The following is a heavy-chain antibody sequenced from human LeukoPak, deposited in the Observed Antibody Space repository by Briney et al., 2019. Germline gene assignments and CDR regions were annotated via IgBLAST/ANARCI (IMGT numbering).Heavy chain of an antibody. J-gene: IGHJ5*02. CDR2: INPQSGGT. CDR3: ARGSYWYDA. CDR1: GYTFTDYY. Sequence: ASVKVSCKASGYTFTDYYIQWVRQAPGQGPEWMGWINPQSGGTIYAQKFQGRVTMTRETSISTAYMELSRLKSDDTAVFYCARGSYWYDAWGRGTLVTVSS. D-gene: IGHD6-13*01. V-gene: IGHV1-2*02.